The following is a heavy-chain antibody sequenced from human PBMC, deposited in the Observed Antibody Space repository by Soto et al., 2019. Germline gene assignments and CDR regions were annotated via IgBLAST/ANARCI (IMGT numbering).Heavy chain of an antibody. CDR3: AVRFLEWLSFDY. CDR1: GYTLTELS. D-gene: IGHD3-3*01. CDR2: FDPEDGET. V-gene: IGHV1-24*01. Sequence: ASVKVSCKASGYTLTELSMHWVRQAPGQGLEWMGGFDPEDGETIYAQKFQGRVTMTENTSTDTAYMELSSLRSEDTAVYYCAVRFLEWLSFDYWGQGTLVTVSS. J-gene: IGHJ4*02.